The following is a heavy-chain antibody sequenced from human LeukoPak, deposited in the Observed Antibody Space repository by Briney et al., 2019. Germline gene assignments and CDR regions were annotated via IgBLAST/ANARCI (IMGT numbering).Heavy chain of an antibody. V-gene: IGHV4-34*01. CDR3: ARGSRMSSWY. J-gene: IGHJ4*02. D-gene: IGHD6-13*01. Sequence: SETLSLTCAVYGGSFSGYYWSWIRQPPGKGLEWIGEINHSGSTNYNPSLKSRVTISVDTSKNQFSLKLSSVTAADTAVYCCARGSRMSSWYWGQGTLVTVSS. CDR2: INHSGST. CDR1: GGSFSGYY.